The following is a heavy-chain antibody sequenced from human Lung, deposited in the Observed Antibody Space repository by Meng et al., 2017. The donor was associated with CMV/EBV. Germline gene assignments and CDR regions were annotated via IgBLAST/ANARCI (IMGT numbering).Heavy chain of an antibody. Sequence: GESLKISCAASGFTFSTYAVSWVRQAPGKGLEWVSSISDGGGSTYYADSVKGRFTISRDNSKNTSDLQMNSLRVEDTAVYYCAKERPTAFSGPDLSLDYWGQGTLVTVSS. CDR3: AKERPTAFSGPDLSLDY. D-gene: IGHD2-21*02. CDR2: ISDGGGST. V-gene: IGHV3-23*01. CDR1: GFTFSTYA. J-gene: IGHJ4*02.